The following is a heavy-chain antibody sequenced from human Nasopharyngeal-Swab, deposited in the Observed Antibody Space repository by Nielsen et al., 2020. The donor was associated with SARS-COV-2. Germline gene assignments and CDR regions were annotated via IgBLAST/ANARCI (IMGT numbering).Heavy chain of an antibody. CDR2: IRRSGSTI. D-gene: IGHD3-16*01. CDR1: GFTFRSYE. CDR3: ARDWGTSDAFDI. J-gene: IGHJ3*02. V-gene: IGHV3-48*03. Sequence: LKISCAASGFTFRSYEMNWVRQAPGKGLEWVSYIRRSGSTIYYAASVKGRFTISRDNAKNSLYLQMNSLSAEDTAVYYCARDWGTSDAFDIWGQGTMVTVSS.